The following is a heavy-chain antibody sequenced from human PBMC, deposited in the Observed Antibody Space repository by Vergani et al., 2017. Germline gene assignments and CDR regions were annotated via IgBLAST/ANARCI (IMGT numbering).Heavy chain of an antibody. CDR3: ARGGRMVRGVINWFDP. J-gene: IGHJ5*02. Sequence: QVQLQQWGAGLLKPSETLSLTCAVYGGSFSGYYWSWIRQPPGKGLEWIGEINHSGSTNYNPSLKSRVTISVATSKNQFSLKLSSGTAADTAVYYCARGGRMVRGVINWFDPWGQGTLVTVSS. D-gene: IGHD3-10*01. CDR1: GGSFSGYY. V-gene: IGHV4-34*01. CDR2: INHSGST.